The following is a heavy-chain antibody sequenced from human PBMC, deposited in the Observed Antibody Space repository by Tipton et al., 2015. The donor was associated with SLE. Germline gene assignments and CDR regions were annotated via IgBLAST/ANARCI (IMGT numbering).Heavy chain of an antibody. D-gene: IGHD5-18*01. V-gene: IGHV4-31*03. CDR2: IYYSGST. CDR1: GDSMSSGAYY. CDR3: ARVLQGAMVPYYFDY. Sequence: TLSLTCTVSGDSMSSGAYYWSWIRQHPGKGLEWIGYIYYSGSTFYNPSLKSRVIISVDTSKNHFSLRVTSVTAADTAVYYCARVLQGAMVPYYFDYWGQGILVTVSS. J-gene: IGHJ4*02.